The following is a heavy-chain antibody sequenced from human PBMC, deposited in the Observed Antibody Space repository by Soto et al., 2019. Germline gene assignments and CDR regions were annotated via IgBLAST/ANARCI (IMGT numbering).Heavy chain of an antibody. CDR3: ARADGRSSSRSLPSDH. D-gene: IGHD6-13*01. CDR1: GGSISSGGYY. V-gene: IGHV4-31*03. J-gene: IGHJ5*02. CDR2: IYYSGST. Sequence: QVQLQESGPGLVKPSQTLSLTCTVSGGSISSGGYYWSWIRQHPGKGLEWIGYIYYSGSTYYNPSLTSRVTISVDTSKNQFSLKLSSVTAADTAVYYCARADGRSSSRSLPSDHGGQGNLVTVSS.